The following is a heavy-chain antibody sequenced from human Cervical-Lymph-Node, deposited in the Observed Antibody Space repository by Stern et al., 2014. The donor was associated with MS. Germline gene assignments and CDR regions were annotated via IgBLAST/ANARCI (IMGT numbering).Heavy chain of an antibody. CDR2: INPSGGGT. CDR3: ARGYYGMDV. Sequence: VQLVESGSEVRKPGASVKVTCKASGYTFTNYYVHWVRQAPGQGLEWMGIINPSGGGTSYAQKFQGRVTMTWDTSTSTVYMDLFSLRSEDTAIYFCARGYYGMDVWGQGTTVTVSS. CDR1: GYTFTNYY. J-gene: IGHJ6*02. V-gene: IGHV1-46*01.